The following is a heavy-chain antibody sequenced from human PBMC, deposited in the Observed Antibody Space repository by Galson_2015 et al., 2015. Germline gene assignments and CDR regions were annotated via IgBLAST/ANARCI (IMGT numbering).Heavy chain of an antibody. CDR3: ARHGGYGDYKSVYYFDF. CDR2: IYPDDSDT. Sequence: QSGAEVKKPGESLTISCKGSGYTFTNYWIGWVRQMPGKGLEWMGIIYPDDSDTRYRPSIQGQVTISANKSISTAYLQWSSLKASNTAIYYCARHGGYGDYKSVYYFDFWGQGTLVTVSS. CDR1: GYTFTNYW. D-gene: IGHD5-12*01. J-gene: IGHJ4*02. V-gene: IGHV5-51*01.